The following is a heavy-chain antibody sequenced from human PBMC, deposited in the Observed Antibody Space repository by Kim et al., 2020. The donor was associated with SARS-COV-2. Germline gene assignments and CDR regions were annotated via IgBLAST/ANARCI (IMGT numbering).Heavy chain of an antibody. V-gene: IGHV3-30*01. D-gene: IGHD1-26*01. Sequence: ANSWKGRFTVSRDNSKNTRYLQRNSLRPEDTAVYYCARAYSGNYYSGMDVWGQGTTVTVSS. CDR3: ARAYSGNYYSGMDV. J-gene: IGHJ6*02.